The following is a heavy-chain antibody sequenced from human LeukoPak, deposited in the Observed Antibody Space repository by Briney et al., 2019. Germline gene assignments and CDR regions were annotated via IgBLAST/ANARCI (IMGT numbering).Heavy chain of an antibody. V-gene: IGHV3-23*01. CDR1: GFTFSSYA. Sequence: GGSLRLSCAASGFTFSSYAMSWVRQAPGKGLEWVSAISGSGGSTYYADSVKGRFTISRDNSKYTLYLQMNSLRAEDTAVYYCAVSLRDIVVVPAAISALGYFQHWGQGTLVTVSS. CDR3: AVSLRDIVVVPAAISALGYFQH. CDR2: ISGSGGST. J-gene: IGHJ1*01. D-gene: IGHD2-2*01.